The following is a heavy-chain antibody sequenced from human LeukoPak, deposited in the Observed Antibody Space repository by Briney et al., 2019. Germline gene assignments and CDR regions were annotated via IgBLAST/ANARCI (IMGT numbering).Heavy chain of an antibody. Sequence: SETLSLTCTVSGGSISNSWSWIRQPAVKGLEWIGRMYTSGSTKYNPSLKSRVTMSVDTSKNQFSLKLSSVTAADTAVYYCAKEAWTYSSDSSTYPYWGQGTLVTVSS. J-gene: IGHJ4*02. D-gene: IGHD3-22*01. V-gene: IGHV4-4*07. CDR2: MYTSGST. CDR1: GGSISNS. CDR3: AKEAWTYSSDSSTYPY.